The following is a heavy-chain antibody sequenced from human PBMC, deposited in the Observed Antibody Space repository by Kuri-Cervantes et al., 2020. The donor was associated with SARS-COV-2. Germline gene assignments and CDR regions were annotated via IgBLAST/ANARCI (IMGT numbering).Heavy chain of an antibody. V-gene: IGHV6-1*01. D-gene: IGHD2-2*01. CDR3: ARLGWEWCSSTSCYAT. Sequence: SETLSLTCAISGDSVSSNSAAWNWIRQSPSRGLEWLGRTYYRSKWYNDYAVSVKSRITINPDTSKNQFSLQLNSVTPEDTAVYYCARLGWEWCSSTSCYATWGQGTLVTVSS. CDR2: TYYRSKWYN. J-gene: IGHJ5*02. CDR1: GDSVSSNSAA.